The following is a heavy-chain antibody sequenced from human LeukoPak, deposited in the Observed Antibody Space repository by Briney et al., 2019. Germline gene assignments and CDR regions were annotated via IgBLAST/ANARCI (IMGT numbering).Heavy chain of an antibody. J-gene: IGHJ3*02. V-gene: IGHV3-23*01. D-gene: IGHD4-17*01. Sequence: GGSLRLSCAASGFTFSSYAMSWVRQAPGKGLEWVSNLSGGGDSAYYADSVKGRFTISRDNSKNTLYLQMNSLRAEDTAVYYCAKDLGDDYGDSGAFDIWGQGTMVTVSS. CDR2: LSGGGDSA. CDR1: GFTFSSYA. CDR3: AKDLGDDYGDSGAFDI.